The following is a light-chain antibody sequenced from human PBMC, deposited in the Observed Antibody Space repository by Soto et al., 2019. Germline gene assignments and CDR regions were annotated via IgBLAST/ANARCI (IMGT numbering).Light chain of an antibody. J-gene: IGKJ2*01. CDR2: DAS. Sequence: EIVLTQSPATLSLSPGERATLSCRVSQSISNYLAWYQQKPGQAPRLLIYDASNRATGIPARFRGSGSKTGFTLTISSLEPEDFAVYYCLQRGNWPLYTFGQGTKLEIK. CDR3: LQRGNWPLYT. V-gene: IGKV3-11*01. CDR1: QSISNY.